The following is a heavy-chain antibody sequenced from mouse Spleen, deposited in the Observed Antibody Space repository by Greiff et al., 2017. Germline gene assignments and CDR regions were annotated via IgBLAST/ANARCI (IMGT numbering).Heavy chain of an antibody. D-gene: IGHD2-5*01. J-gene: IGHJ4*01. Sequence: QVQLQQSGPELVKPGASVKMSCKASGYTFTSYVMHWVKQKPGQGLEWIGYINPSSGYTKYNQKFKDKATLTADKSSSTAYMQLSSLTYEDSAVYYCARHYSNYVNYAMDYWGQGTSVTVSS. CDR3: ARHYSNYVNYAMDY. V-gene: IGHV1-7*01. CDR2: INPSSGYT. CDR1: GYTFTSYV.